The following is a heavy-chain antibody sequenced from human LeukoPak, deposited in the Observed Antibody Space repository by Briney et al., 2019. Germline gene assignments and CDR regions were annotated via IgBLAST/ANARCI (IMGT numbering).Heavy chain of an antibody. V-gene: IGHV4-59*12. D-gene: IGHD3-10*01. Sequence: KSSETLSLTCTVSGGSISSYYWSWIRQPPGKGLEWIGYIYYSGSTNYNPSLKSRVTISVDTSKNQFSLKLSSVTAADTAVYYCAREGISYGYYYGSGSYPGGFDYWGQGTLVTVSS. CDR2: IYYSGST. CDR3: AREGISYGYYYGSGSYPGGFDY. CDR1: GGSISSYY. J-gene: IGHJ4*02.